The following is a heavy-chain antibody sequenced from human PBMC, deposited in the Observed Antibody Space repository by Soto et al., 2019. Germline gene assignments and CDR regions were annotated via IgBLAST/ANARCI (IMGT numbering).Heavy chain of an antibody. CDR2: INMDGTKT. CDR1: EFTFSKYW. Sequence: GGSLRLSCVASEFTFSKYWMHWVREAPGKGLVWVSRINMDGTKTAYADSVKGRFTVSRDNANNTLYLQMNSLGVEDTAVYYCARDYYYDSRSSSVNWFDPWGQGTLVTVSS. D-gene: IGHD3-22*01. J-gene: IGHJ5*02. CDR3: ARDYYYDSRSSSVNWFDP. V-gene: IGHV3-74*01.